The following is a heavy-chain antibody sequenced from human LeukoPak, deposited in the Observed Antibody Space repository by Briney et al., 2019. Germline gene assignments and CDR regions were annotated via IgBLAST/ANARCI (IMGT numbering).Heavy chain of an antibody. J-gene: IGHJ6*02. D-gene: IGHD6-19*01. CDR2: ISYAGSNK. CDR1: GFTFSSYG. V-gene: IGHV3-30*18. CDR3: AKTLAVALRYYYGMDV. Sequence: GGSLRLSCAASGFTFSSYGMHWVRQAPGKGLEWVAVISYAGSNKYYADSVKGRFTISRDNSKNTLYLQMNSLRPEDTAVYYCAKTLAVALRYYYGMDVWGQGTTVTVSS.